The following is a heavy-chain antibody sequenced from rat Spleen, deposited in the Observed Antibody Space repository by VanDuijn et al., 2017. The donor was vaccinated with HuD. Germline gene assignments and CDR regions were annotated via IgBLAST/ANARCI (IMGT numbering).Heavy chain of an antibody. D-gene: IGHD1-11*01. CDR1: GFTFSNYD. V-gene: IGHV5-25*01. CDR3: ARRHYGYTDYFDY. CDR2: ISYGDSSGHSST. J-gene: IGHJ2*01. Sequence: EVQLVESGGGLVQPGRSLKLSCAASGFTFSNYDMAWVRQAPTKGLEWVASISYGDSSGHSSTYYRDSVKGRFTISRDNTKSTLSLQMDSLRSEDTATYYCARRHYGYTDYFDYWGQGVMVTVSS.